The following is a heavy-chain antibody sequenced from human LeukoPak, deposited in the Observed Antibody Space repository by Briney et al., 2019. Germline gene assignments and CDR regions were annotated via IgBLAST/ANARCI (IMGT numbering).Heavy chain of an antibody. CDR2: FYTSGST. V-gene: IGHV4-61*02. D-gene: IGHD5-18*01. CDR1: GGSISSGGYY. J-gene: IGHJ4*02. CDR3: ARDRNGVSYGVEFEY. Sequence: SQTLSLTCIVSGGSISSGGYYWSWIRQPAGKGLEWIGRFYTSGSTNYNPSLKSRVTISVDTSKNQFSLKVSSVTAADTAVYYCARDRNGVSYGVEFEYWGQGTLVTVSS.